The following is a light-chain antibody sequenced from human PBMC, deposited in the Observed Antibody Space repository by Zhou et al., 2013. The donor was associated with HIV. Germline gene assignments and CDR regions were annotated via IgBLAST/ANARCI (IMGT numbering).Light chain of an antibody. CDR3: QQANSFPLT. CDR1: QDISND. V-gene: IGKV1-12*02. CDR2: DAS. Sequence: DIQMTQSPSSLSASLGDTITITCQASQDISNDLNWFQHKPGKAPKVLIYDASSLQSGVPSRFSGSGSGTDFTLTIDSLQPEDFATYFCQQANSFPLTFGQGTKVEIK. J-gene: IGKJ1*01.